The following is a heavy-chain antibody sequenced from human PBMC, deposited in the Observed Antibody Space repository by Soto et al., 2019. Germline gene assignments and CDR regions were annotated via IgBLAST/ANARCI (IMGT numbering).Heavy chain of an antibody. Sequence: PSETLSLTCTVSGGSISSGGYYWSWIRQHPGKGLEWIGYIYYSGSTYYNPSLKSQVTISVDTSKNQFSLKLSSVTAADTAVYYCARDFWSGYFAFDIWGQGTMVTVSS. J-gene: IGHJ3*02. CDR1: GGSISSGGYY. CDR3: ARDFWSGYFAFDI. V-gene: IGHV4-31*01. CDR2: IYYSGST. D-gene: IGHD3-3*01.